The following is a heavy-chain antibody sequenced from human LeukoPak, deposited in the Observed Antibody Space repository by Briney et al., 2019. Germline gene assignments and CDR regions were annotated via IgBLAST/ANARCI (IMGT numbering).Heavy chain of an antibody. CDR2: IDPSDSYT. V-gene: IGHV5-10-1*01. D-gene: IGHD6-19*01. Sequence: GESLRISCQGSGYSFTSYWISWVRQMPGKGQEWMGRIDPSDSYTNYSPSFQGHVTISADKSISAAYLQWSSLKASDTAMYYCARRRAVAGTYYFDYWGQGTLVTVSS. CDR1: GYSFTSYW. CDR3: ARRRAVAGTYYFDY. J-gene: IGHJ4*02.